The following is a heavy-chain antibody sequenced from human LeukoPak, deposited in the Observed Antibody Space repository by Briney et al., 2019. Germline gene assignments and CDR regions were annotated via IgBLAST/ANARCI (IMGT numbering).Heavy chain of an antibody. J-gene: IGHJ5*02. D-gene: IGHD3-3*01. CDR1: GGSISSYY. V-gene: IGHV4-59*01. Sequence: ASETLPLTCTVSGGSISSYYRSWIRQPPGKGLEWIGYIYYSGSTNYNPSLKSRATISVDTSKNQFSLKLSSVTAADTAVYYCARAHYDFWSGYYPNWFDPWGQGTLVTVSS. CDR2: IYYSGST. CDR3: ARAHYDFWSGYYPNWFDP.